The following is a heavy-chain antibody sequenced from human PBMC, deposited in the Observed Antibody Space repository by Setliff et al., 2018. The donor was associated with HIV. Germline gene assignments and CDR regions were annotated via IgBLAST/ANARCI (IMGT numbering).Heavy chain of an antibody. CDR3: ASRVYNTGSSKVHY. J-gene: IGHJ4*02. V-gene: IGHV4-39*01. CDR2: IYYSGST. CDR1: GGSISNIRYY. Sequence: SETLSLTCTVSGGSISNIRYYWSWIRQPPGKGLEWIGSIYYSGSTYYNPSLQSRVTISVDTSTNPFSLKLSSVTAADAAVYYCASRVYNTGSSKVHYWGQGTPVTVSS. D-gene: IGHD2-8*01.